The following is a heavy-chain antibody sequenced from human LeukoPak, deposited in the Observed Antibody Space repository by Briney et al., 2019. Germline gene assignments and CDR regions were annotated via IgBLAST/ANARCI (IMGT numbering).Heavy chain of an antibody. Sequence: SETLSLTCTVSGYSISSVYYWGWIRQPPGKGLEWIGSIFHSGSTYYNPSLKSRVTLSVDTSKNQFSLKLSSVTAADTAVYYCARDYYDSSGYYYYGAFDIWGQGTMVTVSS. D-gene: IGHD3-22*01. CDR2: IFHSGST. V-gene: IGHV4-38-2*02. CDR1: GYSISSVYY. J-gene: IGHJ3*02. CDR3: ARDYYDSSGYYYYGAFDI.